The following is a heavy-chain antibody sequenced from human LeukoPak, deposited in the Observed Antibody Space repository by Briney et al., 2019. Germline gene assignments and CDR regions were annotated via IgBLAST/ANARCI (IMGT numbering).Heavy chain of an antibody. J-gene: IGHJ4*02. Sequence: PGGSLRLSCAASGFTFSSYWMTWVRQAPGKGLEWVANIKLDVSETYYVDSVRGRFTISRDNTKNSLYLQMDSLRAEDTAVYYCARGPYDDHVDYWGQGTLLTVSS. CDR3: ARGPYDDHVDY. CDR1: GFTFSSYW. V-gene: IGHV3-7*01. CDR2: IKLDVSET. D-gene: IGHD4-17*01.